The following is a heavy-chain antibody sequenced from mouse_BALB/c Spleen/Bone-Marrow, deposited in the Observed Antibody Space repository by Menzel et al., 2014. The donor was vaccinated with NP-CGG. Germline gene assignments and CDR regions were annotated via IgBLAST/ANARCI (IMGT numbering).Heavy chain of an antibody. J-gene: IGHJ3*01. CDR3: XXXGXSSGYGXAY. V-gene: IGHV1S33*01. D-gene: IGHD3-2*01. Sequence: LQQSGPELVKPGALVKISCKASGFTFRSYDINWVKQRPGQGLEWIGWIYPGDGSTKYNEKFKGKATLTADKSSSTAYMQLSSLXXXXSAXXXXXXXGXSSGYGXAYRGQGTLVTVSA. CDR2: IYPGDGST. CDR1: GFTFRSYD.